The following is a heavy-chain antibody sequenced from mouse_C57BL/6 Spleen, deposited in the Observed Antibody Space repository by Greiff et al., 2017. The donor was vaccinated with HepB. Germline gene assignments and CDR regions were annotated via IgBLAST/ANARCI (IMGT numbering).Heavy chain of an antibody. CDR3: ARWEDPYYFDY. CDR1: GYTFTSYG. Sequence: VQLQQSGAELARPGASVKLSCKASGYTFTSYGISWVKQSTGQGLEWIGEIYPRSGNTYYNEKFKGKATLTADKSSSTAYMELRSLTSEDSAVYFCARWEDPYYFDYWGQGTTLTVSS. CDR2: IYPRSGNT. V-gene: IGHV1-81*01. D-gene: IGHD4-1*01. J-gene: IGHJ2*01.